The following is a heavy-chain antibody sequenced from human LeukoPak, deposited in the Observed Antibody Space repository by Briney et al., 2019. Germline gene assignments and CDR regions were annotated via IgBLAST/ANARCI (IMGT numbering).Heavy chain of an antibody. CDR2: INPNSGGT. D-gene: IGHD7-27*01. CDR3: ARGPHWDPHFDY. CDR1: GYTFTDYY. Sequence: ASVKVSCKTSGYTFTDYYMHWMRQAPAQGLEWMGWINPNSGGTNYAQKFQGRVTMTRDTSISTAYMELSSLRSDDTAVYYCARGPHWDPHFDYWGQGTLVTVSS. J-gene: IGHJ4*02. V-gene: IGHV1-2*02.